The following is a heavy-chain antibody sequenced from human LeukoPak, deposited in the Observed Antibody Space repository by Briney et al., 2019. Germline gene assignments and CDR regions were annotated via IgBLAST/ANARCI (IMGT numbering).Heavy chain of an antibody. Sequence: SVTVSSTASVGTFSSYAISWVRQAPGQGLEWVGGIIPILGIANYAQKFQGRVTITADKSTSTAYMELSSLRSEDTAVYYCARGVVVVAATRGYYYYGMDVWGQGTTVTVSS. V-gene: IGHV1-69*04. CDR2: IIPILGIA. CDR3: ARGVVVVAATRGYYYYGMDV. D-gene: IGHD2-15*01. J-gene: IGHJ6*02. CDR1: VGTFSSYA.